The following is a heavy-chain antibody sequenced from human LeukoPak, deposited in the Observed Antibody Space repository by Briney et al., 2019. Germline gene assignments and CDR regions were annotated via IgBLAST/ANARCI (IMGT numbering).Heavy chain of an antibody. CDR2: ISGSGGST. D-gene: IGHD6-13*01. CDR1: GFTFSSYA. Sequence: PGGSLRLSCAASGFTFSSYAMSWVRQAPGKGLEWVSAISGSGGSTYYADSVKGRFTISRDNSKNTLYLQMNSLRAEDTAVYFCARFPTYGYTTTWYFDYWGQGTLVTVSS. CDR3: ARFPTYGYTTTWYFDY. J-gene: IGHJ4*02. V-gene: IGHV3-23*01.